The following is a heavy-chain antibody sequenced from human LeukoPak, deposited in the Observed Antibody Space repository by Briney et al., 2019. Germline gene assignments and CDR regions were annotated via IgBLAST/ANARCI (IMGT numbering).Heavy chain of an antibody. D-gene: IGHD3-22*01. CDR1: GYTFTGYY. J-gene: IGHJ6*03. CDR2: ISAYNGNT. V-gene: IGHV1-18*04. Sequence: ASVKVSCKASGYTFTGYYMHWVRQAPGQGLEWMGWISAYNGNTNYAQKLQGRVTMTTDTSTSTAYMELRSLRSDDTAVYYCARGKRITTIVDYMDVWGKGITVTVSS. CDR3: ARGKRITTIVDYMDV.